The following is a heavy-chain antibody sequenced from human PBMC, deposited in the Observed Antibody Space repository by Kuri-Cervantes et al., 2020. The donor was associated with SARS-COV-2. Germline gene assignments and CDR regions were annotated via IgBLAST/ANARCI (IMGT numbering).Heavy chain of an antibody. Sequence: GESLKISCASSGFSFSSFAMHWVRQAPGKRLEWVAVSSYDGSNKYYADSVTGRFTISRDNSKDTLFLQMNRLRAEDTAVYHCVKGLYSSSYYGLDHWGLGTPVTVSS. D-gene: IGHD3-10*01. CDR2: SSYDGSNK. CDR3: VKGLYSSSYYGLDH. V-gene: IGHV3-30*18. J-gene: IGHJ4*02. CDR1: GFSFSSFA.